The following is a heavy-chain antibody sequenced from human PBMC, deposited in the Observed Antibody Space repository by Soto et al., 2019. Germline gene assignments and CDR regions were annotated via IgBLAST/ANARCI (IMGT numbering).Heavy chain of an antibody. CDR1: GFTFSDYY. CDR2: ISSSGSTI. V-gene: IGHV3-11*01. D-gene: IGHD3-22*01. Sequence: QVQLVESGGGLVKPGGSLRLSCVASGFTFSDYYMSWIRQAPGKGLEWVSYISSSGSTIYYADSVKGRFTNSRDNAKNSPYLQMNSLRAEDTAVYYCARLDGNSYDSSGYYYYYYGMDVWGQGTTVTVSS. J-gene: IGHJ6*02. CDR3: ARLDGNSYDSSGYYYYYYGMDV.